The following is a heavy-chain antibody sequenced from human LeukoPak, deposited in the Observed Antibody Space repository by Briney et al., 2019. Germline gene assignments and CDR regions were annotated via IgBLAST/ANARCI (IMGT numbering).Heavy chain of an antibody. CDR3: ATDSSGYYYFDY. Sequence: SETLSLTCTVSGGSIRSTSYYWGWIRQPPGKGLEWIGSIYYSGSTYYKPSLKSRVTISVDRSKNQFSLKLSSVTAADTAVYYCATDSSGYYYFDYWGQGTLVTVSS. J-gene: IGHJ4*02. CDR1: GGSIRSTSYY. CDR2: IYYSGST. D-gene: IGHD3-22*01. V-gene: IGHV4-39*02.